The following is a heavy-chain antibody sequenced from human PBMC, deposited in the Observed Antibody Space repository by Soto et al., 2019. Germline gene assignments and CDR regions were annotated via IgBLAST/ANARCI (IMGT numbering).Heavy chain of an antibody. CDR1: GGSISSGDYY. D-gene: IGHD3-10*01. J-gene: IGHJ5*02. CDR3: ARVIGGSSYGSGSYNWFDP. CDR2: IYYSGST. Sequence: QVQLQESGPGLVKPSQTLSLTCTVSGGSISSGDYYWSWIRQPPGKGLEWIGYIYYSGSTYYNPSLISRVTIAVVTSKNQCSLKLSSVSAADTSVYYCARVIGGSSYGSGSYNWFDPLGQGTLVIVSS. V-gene: IGHV4-30-4*01.